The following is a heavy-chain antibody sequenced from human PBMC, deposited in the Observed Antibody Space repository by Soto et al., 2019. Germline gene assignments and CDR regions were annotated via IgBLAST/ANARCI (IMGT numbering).Heavy chain of an antibody. V-gene: IGHV4-59*01. CDR3: AGLILTSDGSGWYYTFDT. CDR2: IYYSGST. J-gene: IGHJ3*02. D-gene: IGHD6-19*01. CDR1: GFSISSYY. Sequence: PAGTLTLTCAASGFSISSYYLSWVRQPPGKGLEWIGYIYYSGSTNYNPSLKSRVTISADNSKNQFSLKLSSLTAADTAEYYYAGLILTSDGSGWYYTFDTWGQGKMVTVS.